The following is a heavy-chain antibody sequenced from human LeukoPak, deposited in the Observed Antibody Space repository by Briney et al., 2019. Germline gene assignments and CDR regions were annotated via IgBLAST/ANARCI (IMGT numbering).Heavy chain of an antibody. Sequence: GASVKVSCKASGYTFTRYYIHWVRQAPGQGLEWMGTINPSGGSTNYAQKFQGRVTMTRDTSTSTVYMELSSLRSEDTAVHYCARAYSGSSGIDYWGQGTLVTVSS. J-gene: IGHJ4*02. CDR2: INPSGGST. CDR3: ARAYSGSSGIDY. V-gene: IGHV1-46*01. CDR1: GYTFTRYY. D-gene: IGHD1-26*01.